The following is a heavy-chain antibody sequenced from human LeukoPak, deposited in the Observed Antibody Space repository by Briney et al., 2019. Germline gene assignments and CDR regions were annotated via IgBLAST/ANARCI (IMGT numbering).Heavy chain of an antibody. J-gene: IGHJ4*02. D-gene: IGHD3-22*01. CDR3: AKRSSGYYYYFDY. Sequence: GGSLRLSCAASGFTFSSYSMNWVRQAPGKGLEWVSSISSSGGSTYYADSVKGRFTISRDNSKNTLYLQMNSLRAEDTAVYYCAKRSSGYYYYFDYWGQGTLVTVSS. CDR1: GFTFSSYS. V-gene: IGHV3-23*01. CDR2: ISSSGGST.